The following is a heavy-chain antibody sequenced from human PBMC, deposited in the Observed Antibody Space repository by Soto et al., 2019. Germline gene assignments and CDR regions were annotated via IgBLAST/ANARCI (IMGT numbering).Heavy chain of an antibody. Sequence: QVKLVQSGTEVKQPGASMKVSCKASGYSFATSGISWVRQAPGQGLEWMGWISAYNGNTNYAQQFQGRVTMTTDTSTSTAYMELRSLRSDDTAMYFCAIYHLELFRFDYWGQGTLVTVSS. CDR1: GYSFATSG. J-gene: IGHJ4*02. D-gene: IGHD2-2*01. V-gene: IGHV1-18*01. CDR3: AIYHLELFRFDY. CDR2: ISAYNGNT.